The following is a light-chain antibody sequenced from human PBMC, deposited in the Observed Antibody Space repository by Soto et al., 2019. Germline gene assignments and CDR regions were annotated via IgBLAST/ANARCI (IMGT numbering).Light chain of an antibody. V-gene: IGKV3-15*01. J-gene: IGKJ1*01. Sequence: EIVLTQSPAILSVSPGERATLSCRASQSISRSLAWYQQKPGQAPRLLIADSSTRATGIPARFSGSVSGTEFTLTISSLQSEYFLLLHCHPYTTLPPWTFVHGSKV. CDR1: QSISRS. CDR2: DSS. CDR3: HPYTTLPPWT.